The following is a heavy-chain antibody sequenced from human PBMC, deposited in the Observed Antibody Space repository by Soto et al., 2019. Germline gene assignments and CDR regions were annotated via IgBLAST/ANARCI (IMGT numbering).Heavy chain of an antibody. CDR1: EGTFSSYA. D-gene: IGHD3-3*01. J-gene: IGHJ1*01. CDR3: ARDNLEWPYYGYFQH. CDR2: IIPIFGTA. Sequence: QVQLVQSGAEVKKPGSSVKVSCKASEGTFSSYAISWVRQAPGQGLEWMGGIIPIFGTANYAQKFQGRVTITADESTSTAYMELSSLRSEDTAVYYCARDNLEWPYYGYFQHWGQGTLVTVSS. V-gene: IGHV1-69*12.